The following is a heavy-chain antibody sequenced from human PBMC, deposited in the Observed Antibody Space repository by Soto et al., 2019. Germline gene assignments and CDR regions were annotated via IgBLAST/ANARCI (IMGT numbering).Heavy chain of an antibody. CDR2: IYYSGST. Sequence: SSETLSLTCTVSGGSISSGGYYWSWIRQHPGKGLEWIGYIYYSGSTYYNPSLKSRVTISVDTSKNQFSLKLSSVTAADTAVYYCARALRPAIPYYYYYMDVWGKGTTVTVSS. J-gene: IGHJ6*03. CDR3: ARALRPAIPYYYYYMDV. V-gene: IGHV4-31*03. D-gene: IGHD2-2*01. CDR1: GGSISSGGYY.